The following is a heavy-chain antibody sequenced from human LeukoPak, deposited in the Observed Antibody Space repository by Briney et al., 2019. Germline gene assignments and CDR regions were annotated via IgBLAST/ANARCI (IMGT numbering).Heavy chain of an antibody. CDR2: ISSSSSTI. V-gene: IGHV3-48*04. Sequence: GGSLRLSCAASGFTFSSYSMNWVRQAPGKGLEWVSYISSSSSTIYYADSVKGRFTISRDNAKNSLYLQMNSLRAEDTAVYYCARRGPYDAFDIWGQGTMVPVSS. CDR3: ARRGPYDAFDI. J-gene: IGHJ3*02. D-gene: IGHD3-10*01. CDR1: GFTFSSYS.